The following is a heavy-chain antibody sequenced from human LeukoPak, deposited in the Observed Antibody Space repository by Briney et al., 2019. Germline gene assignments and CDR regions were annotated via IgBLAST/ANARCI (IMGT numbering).Heavy chain of an antibody. CDR2: ISSSGSTT. V-gene: IGHV3-48*03. Sequence: GGSLRLSCAASGFTFSSYEMNWVRQAPEKGLEWVSYISSSGSTTYYVDSVKGRFTISRDNAKNSLYLQMSSLRAEDTAVYYCARRRDSGSLQHFDYWGQGTLVTVSS. CDR3: ARRRDSGSLQHFDY. D-gene: IGHD1-26*01. CDR1: GFTFSSYE. J-gene: IGHJ4*02.